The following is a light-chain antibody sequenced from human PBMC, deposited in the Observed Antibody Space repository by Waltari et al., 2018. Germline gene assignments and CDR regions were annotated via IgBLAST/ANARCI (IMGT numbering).Light chain of an antibody. CDR2: DVS. V-gene: IGLV2-11*01. CDR1: SSDVGGYNY. J-gene: IGLJ2*01. CDR3: CSFAGSYTFVV. Sequence: QSALPQPRSVSGSPGPSVTISCTGTSSDVGGYNYVPWYQHHPGKAPNLMIYDVSNRPSGVPDRFSGSKSGNTASLTISGLQAEDEADYYCCSFAGSYTFVVFGGGTKLTVL.